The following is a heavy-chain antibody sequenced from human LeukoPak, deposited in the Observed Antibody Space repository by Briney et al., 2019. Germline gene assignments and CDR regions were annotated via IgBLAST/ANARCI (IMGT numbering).Heavy chain of an antibody. CDR2: ISGGGGST. CDR3: AKDGGSGYYYFDY. CDR1: GFTFSSYA. V-gene: IGHV3-23*01. J-gene: IGHJ4*02. D-gene: IGHD3-22*01. Sequence: QSGGSLRLSCAASGFTFSSYAMSWVRQAPGKGLEWVSAISGGGGSTYYADSVKGRFTISRDNSKNTLYVQMNSLRAEDTAVYYCAKDGGSGYYYFDYWGQGTLVTVSS.